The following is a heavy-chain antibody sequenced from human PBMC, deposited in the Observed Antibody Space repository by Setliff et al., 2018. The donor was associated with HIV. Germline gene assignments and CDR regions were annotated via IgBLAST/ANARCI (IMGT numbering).Heavy chain of an antibody. CDR1: GYTFTDYF. CDR3: ARQLSNSLDY. J-gene: IGHJ4*02. V-gene: IGHV1-2*02. Sequence: GASVKVSCKASGYTFTDYFMHWVRQAPGQGLEWMGWISPNNGDTTIPQRFQGRVTMTSDTSINTAYMELSNLRSDDTAVYYCARQLSNSLDYWGQGTLVTSPQ. CDR2: ISPNNGDT. D-gene: IGHD7-27*01.